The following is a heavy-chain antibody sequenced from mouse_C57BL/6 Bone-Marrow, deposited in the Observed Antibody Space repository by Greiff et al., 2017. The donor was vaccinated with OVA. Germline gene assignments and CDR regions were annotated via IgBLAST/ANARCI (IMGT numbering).Heavy chain of an antibody. V-gene: IGHV1-15*01. Sequence: QVQLKQSGAELVRPGASVTLSCKASGYTFTDYEMHWVKQTPVHGLEWIGAIDPETGGTAYNQKFKGKAILTADKSSSTAYMELRSLTSEDSAVYYCTRTCRADYWGQGTSVTVSS. CDR3: TRTCRADY. J-gene: IGHJ4*01. CDR2: IDPETGGT. D-gene: IGHD3-3*01. CDR1: GYTFTDYE.